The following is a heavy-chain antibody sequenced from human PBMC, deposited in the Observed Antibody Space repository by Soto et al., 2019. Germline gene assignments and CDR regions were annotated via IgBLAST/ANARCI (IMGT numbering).Heavy chain of an antibody. CDR3: ATRLTPPYGMDV. J-gene: IGHJ6*02. V-gene: IGHV3-73*02. CDR1: GFTFSGSA. D-gene: IGHD3-16*01. Sequence: EVQLVESGGGLVQPGGSLKLSCAASGFTFSGSAMHWVRQASGKGLEWVGRLRNKANSHATAYAASVKGRFTISRDDSKNTAYLQMNSLKTEDTAVYYCATRLTPPYGMDVWGQGTTVTVSS. CDR2: LRNKANSHAT.